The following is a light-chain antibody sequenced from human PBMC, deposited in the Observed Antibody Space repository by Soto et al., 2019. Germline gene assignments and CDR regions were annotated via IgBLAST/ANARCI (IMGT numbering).Light chain of an antibody. CDR3: QQYSKWPIT. V-gene: IGKV3-15*01. Sequence: EMVMTQSPAILSVSPGESATLSCMAIQSVNSNYLAWYQQHPGQPPRLLIYGISTRATGIPARFSGSGSGTEFSLTISSLQSEDFEVYYCQQYSKWPITFGQGTRLEIK. CDR2: GIS. CDR1: QSVNSN. J-gene: IGKJ5*01.